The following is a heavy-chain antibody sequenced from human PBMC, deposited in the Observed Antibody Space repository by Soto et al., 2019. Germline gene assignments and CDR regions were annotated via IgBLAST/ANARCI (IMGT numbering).Heavy chain of an antibody. D-gene: IGHD1-26*01. V-gene: IGHV3-33*01. J-gene: IGHJ5*02. Sequence: PGGSLRLSCRASGFTFRKYGMHWVRQAPGKGLEWVAIIWLDGSNQYYADSVKGRFTISRDNSRNTVDLQMNNLRVEDTAVYYCAALTHANLLGGLDPWGQGTLVTSPQ. CDR3: AALTHANLLGGLDP. CDR2: IWLDGSNQ. CDR1: GFTFRKYG.